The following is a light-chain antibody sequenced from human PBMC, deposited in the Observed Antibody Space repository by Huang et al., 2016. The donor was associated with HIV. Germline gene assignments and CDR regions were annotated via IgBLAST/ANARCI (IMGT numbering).Light chain of an antibody. Sequence: EIVMTQSPATLSVSPGERATLSCRASQSVSSNLAWFQQKPGQAPGLLIYGASTRATGIPARVSGSGSGTEFTLTISSLQSEDFAVYYCQQYNSWPPYTFGQGTKLEIK. CDR2: GAS. V-gene: IGKV3-15*01. J-gene: IGKJ2*01. CDR1: QSVSSN. CDR3: QQYNSWPPYT.